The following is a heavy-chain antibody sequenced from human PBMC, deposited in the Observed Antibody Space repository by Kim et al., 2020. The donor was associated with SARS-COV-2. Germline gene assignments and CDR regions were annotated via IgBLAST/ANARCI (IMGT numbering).Heavy chain of an antibody. CDR2: INPNSGGT. CDR3: ARDRRALTIFGAQGAFDI. CDR1: GYTFTGYY. V-gene: IGHV1-2*02. J-gene: IGHJ3*02. Sequence: ASVKVSCKASGYTFTGYYMHWVRQAPGQGLEWMGWINPNSGGTNYAQKFQGRVTMTRDTSISTAYMELSRLRSDDTAVYYCARDRRALTIFGAQGAFDIWGQGTMVTVSS. D-gene: IGHD3-3*01.